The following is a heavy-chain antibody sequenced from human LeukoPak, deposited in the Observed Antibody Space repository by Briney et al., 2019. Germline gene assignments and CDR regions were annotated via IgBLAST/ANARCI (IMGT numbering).Heavy chain of an antibody. Sequence: GGSLRLSCAASGFTFSSYEMNWVRQAPGKGLEWVSYISSSGSTIYYADSVKGRFTISRDNAKNSLYLQMNSLRAEDTAVYYCARVTYGSGSPHRSYYYYYYMDVWGKGTTVTISS. CDR3: ARVTYGSGSPHRSYYYYYYMDV. D-gene: IGHD3-10*01. CDR2: ISSSGSTI. CDR1: GFTFSSYE. V-gene: IGHV3-48*03. J-gene: IGHJ6*03.